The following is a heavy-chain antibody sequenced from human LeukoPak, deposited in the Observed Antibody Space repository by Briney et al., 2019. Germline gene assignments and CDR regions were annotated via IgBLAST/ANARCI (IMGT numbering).Heavy chain of an antibody. D-gene: IGHD4-17*01. CDR2: ISGSGGST. J-gene: IGHJ4*02. V-gene: IGHV3-23*01. CDR3: AKDPGVYYGDYYFDY. Sequence: GGSLRLSCAASGFTFSSYAMSWIRQAPGKGLEWVSAISGSGGSTYYADSVKGRFTISRDNSKNTLYLQMNSLRAEDTAVYYCAKDPGVYYGDYYFDYWGQGTLVTVSS. CDR1: GFTFSSYA.